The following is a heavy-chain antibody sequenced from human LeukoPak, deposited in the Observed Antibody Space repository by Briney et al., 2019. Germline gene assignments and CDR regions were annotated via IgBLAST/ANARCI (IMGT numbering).Heavy chain of an antibody. CDR3: ARAVCTNGVCYTFDP. D-gene: IGHD2-8*01. V-gene: IGHV3-21*01. J-gene: IGHJ5*02. Sequence: GGSLRLSCAASGFTFSSYSMNWVRQAPGKGLEWVSSISSSSSYIYYADSVKGRFTISRDNAKNSLYLQMNSLRAEDTAMYYCARAVCTNGVCYTFDPWGQGTLVTVSS. CDR2: ISSSSSYI. CDR1: GFTFSSYS.